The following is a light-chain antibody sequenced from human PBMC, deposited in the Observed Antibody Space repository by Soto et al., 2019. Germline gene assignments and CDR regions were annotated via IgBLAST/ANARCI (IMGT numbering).Light chain of an antibody. CDR1: QSVPSTY. CDR2: GAS. V-gene: IGKV3-20*01. J-gene: IGKJ3*01. CDR3: PPEGNAPPFT. Sequence: EIVLTQSPGTLSLSPGERATLSCRASQSVPSTYLAWYQQRPGQAPRLLIYGASTRAPGIPDRFSGSGSGNDLTLNGRGLEPEDFAVDFCPPEGNAPPFTFGPGTKVDIK.